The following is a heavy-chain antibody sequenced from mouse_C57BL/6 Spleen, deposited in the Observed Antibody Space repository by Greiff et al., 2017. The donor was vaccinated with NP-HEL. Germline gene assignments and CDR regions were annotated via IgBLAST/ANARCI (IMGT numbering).Heavy chain of an antibody. J-gene: IGHJ4*01. CDR2: IDPSDSYT. Sequence: VQLQQPGAELVMPGASVKLSCKASGYTFTSYWMHWVKQRPGQGLEWIGEIDPSDSYTNYNQKFKGKATLTADKSSSTAYMQLSSLTSEDSAVYYCARWLRYAMDYWGQGTSVTVSS. V-gene: IGHV1-69*01. CDR1: GYTFTSYW. D-gene: IGHD2-2*01. CDR3: ARWLRYAMDY.